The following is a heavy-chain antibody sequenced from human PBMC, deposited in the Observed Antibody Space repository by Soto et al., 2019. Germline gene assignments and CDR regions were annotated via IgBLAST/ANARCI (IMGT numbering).Heavy chain of an antibody. CDR3: ARDQTYYDSSGFDY. CDR2: IYYSGST. V-gene: IGHV4-30-4*01. CDR1: GGSIISGDYY. Sequence: SETLSLTCTVSGGSIISGDYYWSWIRQPPGKGLEWIGYIYYSGSTYYSPSLKSRVTISVDTSKNQFSLKLSSVTAADTAVYYCARDQTYYDSSGFDYWGQGTLVTVSS. D-gene: IGHD3-22*01. J-gene: IGHJ4*02.